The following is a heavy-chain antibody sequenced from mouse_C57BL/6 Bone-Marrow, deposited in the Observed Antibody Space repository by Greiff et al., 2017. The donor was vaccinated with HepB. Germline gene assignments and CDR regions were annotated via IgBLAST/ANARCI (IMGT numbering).Heavy chain of an antibody. J-gene: IGHJ1*03. Sequence: VKLVESGAELARPGASVKLSCKASGYTFTSYGISWVKQRTGQGLEWIGEIYPRSGNTYYNQKFKDKATLTADKSSSTAYMQLSSLTSEDSAVYFCSRNGYPYWYFDVWGTGTSVTVSS. V-gene: IGHV1-81*01. CDR2: IYPRSGNT. CDR1: GYTFTSYG. CDR3: SRNGYPYWYFDV. D-gene: IGHD2-2*01.